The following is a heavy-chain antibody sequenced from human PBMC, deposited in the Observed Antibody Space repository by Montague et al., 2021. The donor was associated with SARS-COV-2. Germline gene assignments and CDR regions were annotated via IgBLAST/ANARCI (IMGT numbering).Heavy chain of an antibody. V-gene: IGHV2-5*02. D-gene: IGHD3-3*01. Sequence: PALVKPTQTLTLTCTFSGFSLSTSGVGVGWIRQPPGKALEWLALXYWXDDKRYSPSLKSRLTITKDTSKNPVVLTMTNMDPVDTATYYCAHSGVGYFYYGMDVWGQGTTVTVSS. J-gene: IGHJ6*02. CDR1: GFSLSTSGVG. CDR2: XYWXDDK. CDR3: AHSGVGYFYYGMDV.